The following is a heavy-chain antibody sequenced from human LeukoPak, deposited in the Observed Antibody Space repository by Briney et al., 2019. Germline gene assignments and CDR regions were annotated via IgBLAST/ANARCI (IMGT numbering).Heavy chain of an antibody. CDR1: GGSISSYY. V-gene: IGHV4-59*08. J-gene: IGHJ4*02. D-gene: IGHD3-10*01. Sequence: SETLSLTCTVSGGSISSYYWSWIRQPPGKRLEWIGYIYYSGSTNYNPSLKSRVTISVDTSKNQFSLKLSSVTAADTAVYYCARHGNYYGSGSYYWGQGTLVTVSS. CDR3: ARHGNYYGSGSYY. CDR2: IYYSGST.